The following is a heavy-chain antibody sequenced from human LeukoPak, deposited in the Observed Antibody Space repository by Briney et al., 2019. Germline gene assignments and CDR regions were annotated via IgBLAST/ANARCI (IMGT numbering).Heavy chain of an antibody. CDR2: IRYDGSNK. CDR3: AKKGIAVAAIDY. J-gene: IGHJ4*02. Sequence: GGSLRLSCAASGFTFSSYGMHWVRQAPGKGLEWVAFIRYDGSNKYYADSVKGRFTISRDNSKNTLYLQMNSLRAEDKAVYYCAKKGIAVAAIDYWGQGTLVTVSS. CDR1: GFTFSSYG. V-gene: IGHV3-30*02. D-gene: IGHD6-19*01.